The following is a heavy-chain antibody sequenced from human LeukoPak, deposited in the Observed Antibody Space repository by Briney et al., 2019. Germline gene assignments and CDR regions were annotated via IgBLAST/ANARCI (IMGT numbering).Heavy chain of an antibody. Sequence: PSETLSLTCAVYGGSFSGYYWSWIRQPPGKGLEWIGYIYYSGSTNYNPSLKSRVTISVDTSKNQFSLKVNSVTAADAAVYYCARGPGQLTSECFDSWGQGILVTVSS. CDR3: ARGPGQLTSECFDS. V-gene: IGHV4-59*12. CDR2: IYYSGST. D-gene: IGHD6-13*01. CDR1: GGSFSGYY. J-gene: IGHJ5*01.